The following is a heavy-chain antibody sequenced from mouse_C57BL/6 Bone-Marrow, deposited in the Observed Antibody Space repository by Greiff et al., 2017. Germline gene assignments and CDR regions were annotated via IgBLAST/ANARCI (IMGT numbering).Heavy chain of an antibody. CDR3: AGGERRGFAY. CDR2: INPSSGYT. CDR1: GYTFTSYT. Sequence: VKLVESGAELARPGASVKMSCKASGYTFTSYTMHWVKQRPGQGLEWIGYINPSSGYTKYNQKFKDKATLTADKSSSTAYMQLSSLTSEDSAVYYCAGGERRGFAYWGQGTLVTVSA. V-gene: IGHV1-4*01. J-gene: IGHJ3*01.